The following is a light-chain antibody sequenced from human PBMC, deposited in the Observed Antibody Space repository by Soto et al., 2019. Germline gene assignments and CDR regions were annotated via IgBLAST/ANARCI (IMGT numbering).Light chain of an antibody. CDR2: DAS. CDR1: QDISNY. J-gene: IGKJ1*01. CDR3: QQYDNLTWT. V-gene: IGKV1-33*01. Sequence: DIQMTQSPSSLSASVGDRVTITCQASQDISNYLNWYQQKPGKAPKLLIYDASNLETGVPSRFSGSGSGKDLTFTISSLQPEDIATYYCQQYDNLTWTFGQGPKVEIK.